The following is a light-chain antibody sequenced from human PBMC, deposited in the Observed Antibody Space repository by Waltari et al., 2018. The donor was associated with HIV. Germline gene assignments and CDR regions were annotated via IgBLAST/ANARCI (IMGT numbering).Light chain of an antibody. CDR2: EGS. J-gene: IGLJ3*02. V-gene: IGLV2-23*01. CDR3: CSYAGSSTSWV. CDR1: SSDVGSYNL. Sequence: QSALTQPASVSGSPGQSITIPCTGTSSDVGSYNLVSWYQQHPGKAPKLMMYEGSKRPSGVSNRFSGSNSGNTASLTISGLQAEDEADYYCCSYAGSSTSWVFGGGTKLTVL.